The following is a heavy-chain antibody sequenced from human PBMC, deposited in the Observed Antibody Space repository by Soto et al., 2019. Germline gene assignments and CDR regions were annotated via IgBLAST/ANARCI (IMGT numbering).Heavy chain of an antibody. D-gene: IGHD2-15*01. J-gene: IGHJ5*02. Sequence: ALVPLRPSDTASGGPVRRYHWRWSRQPPGKGLEWIGYIYYSGSTNYNPSLKSRVTISVDTSKNQFSLKLSSVTAADTAVYYCARHGVVVAATCWFDPWGQGTLVTVSS. CDR2: IYYSGST. V-gene: IGHV4-59*08. CDR1: GGPVRRYH. CDR3: ARHGVVVAATCWFDP.